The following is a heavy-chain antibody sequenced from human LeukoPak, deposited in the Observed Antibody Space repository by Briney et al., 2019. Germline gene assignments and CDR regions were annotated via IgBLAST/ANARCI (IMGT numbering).Heavy chain of an antibody. V-gene: IGHV5-51*01. J-gene: IGHJ4*02. Sequence: GGSLNTSCQSSGYSFTTYWIGWARQIPGKGLEWMGIIYPRDSETRYRPSFQALVTIPADKSIPTAYLQWSSLKASDTAMYYCARLYVGGSDFWSFDSWGEGTLVTVSS. CDR2: IYPRDSET. D-gene: IGHD1-26*01. CDR3: ARLYVGGSDFWSFDS. CDR1: GYSFTTYW.